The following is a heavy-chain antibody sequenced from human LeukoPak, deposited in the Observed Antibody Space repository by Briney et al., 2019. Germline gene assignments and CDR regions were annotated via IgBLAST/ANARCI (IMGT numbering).Heavy chain of an antibody. D-gene: IGHD1-26*01. J-gene: IGHJ4*02. V-gene: IGHV4-59*01. CDR1: GGSISSFY. CDR3: ARGYSGSYGRFDY. CDR2: IYYSGNT. Sequence: SETLSLTCTVSGGSISSFYWSWIRQPPGKGLEWIGYIYYSGNTNYNPSLKNRVTISVDTSKNQFSLKLSSVTAADTAVYYCARGYSGSYGRFDYWGQGTPVTVSS.